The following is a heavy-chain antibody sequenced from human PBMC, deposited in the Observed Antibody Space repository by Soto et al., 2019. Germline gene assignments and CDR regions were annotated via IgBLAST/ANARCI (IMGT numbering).Heavy chain of an antibody. J-gene: IGHJ4*02. V-gene: IGHV1-3*05. D-gene: IGHD3-22*01. Sequence: QVQLVQSGAEEMKPGASVKVSCKASGYTLTRYSIHWVRQAPGQRLEWMGWINAVNGNTKFSQKFQGRVTTTRDTSASTAYMELRGLRSEDTAVYYCAILGTYYFDNSDNYFDFWGQGTLVTVSS. CDR2: INAVNGNT. CDR3: AILGTYYFDNSDNYFDF. CDR1: GYTLTRYS.